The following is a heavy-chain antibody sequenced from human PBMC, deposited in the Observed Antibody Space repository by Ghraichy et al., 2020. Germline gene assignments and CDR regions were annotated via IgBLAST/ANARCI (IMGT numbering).Heavy chain of an antibody. V-gene: IGHV4-59*01. D-gene: IGHD2-21*01. CDR1: GGSISSYY. Sequence: SETLSLTCTVSGGSISSYYWSWIRQPPGKGLEWIGYIYYSGSTNYNPSLKSRVTISVDTSKNQFSLKLSSVTAADTAVYYCARVNPLVRYPDYYYFDYWGHGTLVTVSP. CDR3: ARVNPLVRYPDYYYFDY. J-gene: IGHJ4*01. CDR2: IYYSGST.